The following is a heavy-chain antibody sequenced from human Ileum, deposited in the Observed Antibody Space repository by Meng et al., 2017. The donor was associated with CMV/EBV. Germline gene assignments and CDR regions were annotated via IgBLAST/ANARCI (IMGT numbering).Heavy chain of an antibody. J-gene: IGHJ4*02. CDR1: GGSLSGYF. V-gene: IGHV4-34*01. CDR2: INHSGYT. D-gene: IGHD1-14*01. CDR3: ERGDDIFPEI. Sequence: GSLRLSCAVYGGSLSGYFWAYMCLAPGKRLEWIGEINHSGYTYYNPSLESRVTLSLDTSKKRFSLELNSVTEADTAVYYCERGDDIFPEIWGQGTLVTVSS.